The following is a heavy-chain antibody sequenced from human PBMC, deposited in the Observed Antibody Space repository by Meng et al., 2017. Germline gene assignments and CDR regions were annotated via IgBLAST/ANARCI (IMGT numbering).Heavy chain of an antibody. V-gene: IGHV4-34*01. Sequence: QVQLQQWGAGLLKPSDTLSLACAVYGGSFSGYYWSWIRQPPGKGLEWIGEINHSGSTNYNPSLKSRVTISVDTSKNQFSLKLSSVTAADTAVYYCARGRYFDWLSYRYYFDYWGQGTLVTVSS. J-gene: IGHJ4*02. D-gene: IGHD3-9*01. CDR1: GGSFSGYY. CDR3: ARGRYFDWLSYRYYFDY. CDR2: INHSGST.